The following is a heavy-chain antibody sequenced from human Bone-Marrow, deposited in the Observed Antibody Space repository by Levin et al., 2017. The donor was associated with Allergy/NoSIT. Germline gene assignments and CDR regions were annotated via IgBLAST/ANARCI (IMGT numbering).Heavy chain of an antibody. D-gene: IGHD3-3*01. J-gene: IGHJ2*01. CDR3: AGADSVGHYDWYFEL. V-gene: IGHV4-4*07. CDR2: FCTSENT. CDR1: GGSISSYC. Sequence: PSETLSLTCTVSGGSISSYCWSWIRQPAGKGLEWIGRFCTSENTNYNPSLKSRVTMSVDTSKNHFALNLGSVTAADTAVYYCAGADSVGHYDWYFELWGRGTQVTVFS.